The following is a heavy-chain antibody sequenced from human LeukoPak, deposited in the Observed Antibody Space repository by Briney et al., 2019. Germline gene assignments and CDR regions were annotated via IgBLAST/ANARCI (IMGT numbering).Heavy chain of an antibody. D-gene: IGHD6-19*01. CDR2: ISGSGGGT. CDR3: AKVQAASSGWYFDY. V-gene: IGHV3-23*01. CDR1: GFTFSNYA. J-gene: IGHJ4*02. Sequence: KSGGSLRLSCAASGFTFSNYAMTWVRQAPGKGLEWVSAISGSGGGTKYADSVKGRFTISRDNSKNTLYLQTSSLRAEDTAVYYCAKVQAASSGWYFDYWGQGTLVTVSS.